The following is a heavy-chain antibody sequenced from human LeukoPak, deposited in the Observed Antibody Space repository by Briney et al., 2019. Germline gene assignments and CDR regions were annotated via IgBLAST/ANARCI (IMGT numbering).Heavy chain of an antibody. CDR2: IYYSGST. CDR3: ARVGLRWYYFDY. J-gene: IGHJ4*02. CDR1: GGSISIYY. V-gene: IGHV4-59*01. Sequence: AETLSLTCTVSGGSISIYYWSWIRQPPGKGLEWIGYIYYSGSTNHNPSLKSRVTISVDTSKNQFSLKLSSVTAADTAVYYCARVGLRWYYFDYWGQGTLVTVSS. D-gene: IGHD4-23*01.